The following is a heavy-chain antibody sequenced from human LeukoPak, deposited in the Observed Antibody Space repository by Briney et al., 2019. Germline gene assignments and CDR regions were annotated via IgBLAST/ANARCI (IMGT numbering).Heavy chain of an antibody. V-gene: IGHV4-34*01. Sequence: SETLSLTCAVYGGSFSGYYWSWIRQPPGKGLEWIGEINHSGSTNYNPSLKSRVTISVDTSKNQFSLKLSSVTAADTAVYYCARGVGQLWTFDYWGQGTLVTVSS. CDR2: INHSGST. D-gene: IGHD5-18*01. CDR3: ARGVGQLWTFDY. CDR1: GGSFSGYY. J-gene: IGHJ4*02.